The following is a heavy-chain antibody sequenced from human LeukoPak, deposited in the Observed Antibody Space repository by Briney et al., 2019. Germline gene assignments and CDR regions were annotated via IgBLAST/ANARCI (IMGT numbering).Heavy chain of an antibody. CDR1: GFTVINYY. J-gene: IGHJ4*02. D-gene: IGHD3-10*01. CDR3: ASGFNPVDY. CDR2: IYSGGST. V-gene: IGHV3-53*01. Sequence: QPGGSLRLSCAASGFTVINYYMSWVRQAPGKGLEWVAVIYSGGSTYYADSVKGRFTISRDNSKNTLYLQMNSLRAEDTAVYFCASGFNPVDYWGQGTLVTVSS.